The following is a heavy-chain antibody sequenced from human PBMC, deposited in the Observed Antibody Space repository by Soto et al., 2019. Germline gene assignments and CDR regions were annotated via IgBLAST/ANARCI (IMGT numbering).Heavy chain of an antibody. CDR1: GGSISGGGYY. CDR3: ARRASRGRDPFYFDS. Sequence: QVQLQESGPGLVKPSQTLSLTCSVSGGSISGGGYYWSWIRQHPGKGLEWIGYIYYSGSTYYNPSLGSRVTISIDTSENQFSLKLTSVSAADTAVYYCARRASRGRDPFYFDSWGQGTLVAVSS. CDR2: IYYSGST. J-gene: IGHJ4*02. V-gene: IGHV4-31*03. D-gene: IGHD1-26*01.